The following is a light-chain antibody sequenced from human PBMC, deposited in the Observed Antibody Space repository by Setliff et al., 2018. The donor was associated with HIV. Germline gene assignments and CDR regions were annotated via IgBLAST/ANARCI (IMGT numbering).Light chain of an antibody. CDR1: ISGIGSYNF. V-gene: IGLV2-14*03. J-gene: IGLJ1*01. CDR3: SSYTTSSTYV. Sequence: QSALTQPASVSGSPGQSITISCSGTISGIGSYNFVSRYQQHPGKAPKLMMSDVNKRPSGVSDRFSGSKSGNTASLTISGLQAEDEANYYCSSYTTSSTYVFGPGTKVTVL. CDR2: DVN.